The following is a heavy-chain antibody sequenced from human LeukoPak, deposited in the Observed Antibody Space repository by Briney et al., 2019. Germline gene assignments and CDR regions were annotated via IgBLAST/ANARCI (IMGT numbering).Heavy chain of an antibody. J-gene: IGHJ4*02. CDR1: GGSISSYY. V-gene: IGHV4-59*01. Sequence: SETLSLTCTVSGGSISSYYWSWIRQPPGKGLEWIGYIYYSGSTNYNPSLKSRVTISVDTSKNQFSLKLISVTAADTDVYYCARKGSSGWYFDYWGQGTLVTVSS. CDR3: ARKGSSGWYFDY. CDR2: IYYSGST. D-gene: IGHD6-19*01.